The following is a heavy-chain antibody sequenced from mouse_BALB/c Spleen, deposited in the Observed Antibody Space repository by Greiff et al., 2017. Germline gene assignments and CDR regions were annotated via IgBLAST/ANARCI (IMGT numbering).Heavy chain of an antibody. CDR3: ARVGDYEGFDY. Sequence: EVKLMESGPGLVKPSQSLSLTCTVTGYSITSDYAWNWIRQFPGNKLEWMGYISYSGSTSYNPSLKSRISITRDTSKNQFFLQLNSVTTEDTATYYCARVGDYEGFDYWGQGTTLTVSS. CDR2: ISYSGST. V-gene: IGHV3-2*02. CDR1: GYSITSDYA. D-gene: IGHD2-4*01. J-gene: IGHJ2*01.